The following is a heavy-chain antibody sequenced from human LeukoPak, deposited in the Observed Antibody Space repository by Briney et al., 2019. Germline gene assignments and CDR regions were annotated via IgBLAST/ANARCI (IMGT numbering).Heavy chain of an antibody. CDR3: ARAVSGPLDY. CDR1: GYTFTSYG. CDR2: ISAYNGNT. J-gene: IGHJ4*02. V-gene: IGHV1-18*01. D-gene: IGHD3-10*01. Sequence: GASVKVSCKASGYTFTSYGLSWVRQAPGQGLEWMGWISAYNGNTNYAQKFQGRVTMTRNTSISTAYMELSSLRSEDTAVYYCARAVSGPLDYWGQGTLVTVSS.